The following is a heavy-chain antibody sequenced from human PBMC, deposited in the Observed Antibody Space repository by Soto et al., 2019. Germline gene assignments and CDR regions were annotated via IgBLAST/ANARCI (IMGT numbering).Heavy chain of an antibody. Sequence: SETLSLTCTVSGGSISSYYWSWIRQPPGKGLEWIGYIYYSGSTNYNPSLKSRVTISVDTSKNQFSLKLSSVTAADTAVYYCARHLRIAAAGMIDYWGQGTLVTVSS. CDR3: ARHLRIAAAGMIDY. D-gene: IGHD6-13*01. CDR2: IYYSGST. J-gene: IGHJ4*02. CDR1: GGSISSYY. V-gene: IGHV4-59*08.